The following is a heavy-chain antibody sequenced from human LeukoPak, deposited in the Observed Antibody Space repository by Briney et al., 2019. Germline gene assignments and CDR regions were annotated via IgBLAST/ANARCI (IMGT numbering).Heavy chain of an antibody. Sequence: SETLSLTCAVYGGSFSGYYWSWIRQPPGKGLEWIGEINHSGSTNYNPSLKSRVTISVDTSKNQFSLKLSSVTAADTAVYYCARDKGTAMVTTWFDYWGQGTLVTVSS. V-gene: IGHV4-34*01. CDR3: ARDKGTAMVTTWFDY. CDR1: GGSFSGYY. CDR2: INHSGST. J-gene: IGHJ4*02. D-gene: IGHD5-18*01.